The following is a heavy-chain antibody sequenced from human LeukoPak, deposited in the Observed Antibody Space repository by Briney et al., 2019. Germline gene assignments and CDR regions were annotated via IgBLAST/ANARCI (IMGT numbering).Heavy chain of an antibody. CDR2: INPDNSGT. V-gene: IGHV1-2*02. CDR3: ARDPSNSGYDYLYYFDY. CDR1: GYXFTSYY. J-gene: IGHJ4*02. D-gene: IGHD5-12*01. Sequence: ASVKVSCKASGYXFTSYYMHWVRQAPGQGLEWMGLINPDNSGTNYAQEIQGRTIMTREMSISTAYKEMSRLRSDDTAVYYCARDPSNSGYDYLYYFDYWGQGTPVTASP.